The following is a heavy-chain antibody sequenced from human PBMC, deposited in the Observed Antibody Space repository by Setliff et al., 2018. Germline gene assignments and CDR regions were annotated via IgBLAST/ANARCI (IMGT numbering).Heavy chain of an antibody. CDR1: GYSFSSYW. Sequence: PGESLKISCKGSGYSFSSYWIGWVRQMPGKGLEWMGIIYAGDSDTKYSPSFQGQVTISADKSISTAYLQWSSLKASDTAMYYCARRRYYDSSGYYYFDYWGQGTLVTVS. CDR3: ARRRYYDSSGYYYFDY. V-gene: IGHV5-51*01. CDR2: IYAGDSDT. D-gene: IGHD3-22*01. J-gene: IGHJ4*02.